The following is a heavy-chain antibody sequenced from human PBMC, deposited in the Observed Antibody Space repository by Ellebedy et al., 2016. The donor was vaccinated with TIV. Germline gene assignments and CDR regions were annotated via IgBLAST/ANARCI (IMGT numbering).Heavy chain of an antibody. CDR1: GYTFTDYY. CDR3: TRDHTKKVSCDY. CDR2: INPNSGDT. Sequence: AASVKVSCKTSGYTFTDYYIHWARQAPGQGLEGMAWINPNSGDTDYAQKFQGRVTVTRDTSTSTAFLELSRLRSDDTAVYYCTRDHTKKVSCDYWGQGTLVTVSS. J-gene: IGHJ4*02. D-gene: IGHD5/OR15-5a*01. V-gene: IGHV1-2*02.